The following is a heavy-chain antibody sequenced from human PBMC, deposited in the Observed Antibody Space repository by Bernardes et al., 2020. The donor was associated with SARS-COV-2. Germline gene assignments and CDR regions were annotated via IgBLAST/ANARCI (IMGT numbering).Heavy chain of an antibody. CDR3: AKDPYYYDSSGYYPPDY. CDR1: GFTFSSYD. V-gene: IGHV3-23*01. Sequence: GGSLRLSCAASGFTFSSYDMSWVRQAPGKGLEWVSASSVSGGSNYYADSVKGRFTISRDNSKNTLYLQMNSLRAEDTAVYYCAKDPYYYDSSGYYPPDYWGQGTLVTVSS. CDR2: SSVSGGSN. J-gene: IGHJ4*02. D-gene: IGHD3-22*01.